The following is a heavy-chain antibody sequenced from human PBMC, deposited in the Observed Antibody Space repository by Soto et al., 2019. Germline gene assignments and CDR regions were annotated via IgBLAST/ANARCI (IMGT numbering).Heavy chain of an antibody. D-gene: IGHD2-21*02. V-gene: IGHV3-15*01. CDR3: TTASDYYYYYGMDV. Sequence: PGGSLRLSCAASGFTFSNAWMSWVRQAPGKGLEWVGRIKSKTDGGTTDYAAPVKGRFTISRDDSKNTLYLQMNSLKTEDTAVYYCTTASDYYYYYGMDVWGQGXTVTVYS. CDR2: IKSKTDGGTT. CDR1: GFTFSNAW. J-gene: IGHJ6*02.